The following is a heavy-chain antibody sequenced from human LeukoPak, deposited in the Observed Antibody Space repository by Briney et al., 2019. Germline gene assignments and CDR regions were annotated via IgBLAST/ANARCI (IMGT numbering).Heavy chain of an antibody. J-gene: IGHJ4*02. CDR1: GGSISSYY. D-gene: IGHD1-26*01. CDR3: ARDRGSYGIDY. V-gene: IGHV4-59*01. CDR2: IYYSGST. Sequence: SETLSLTCTVSGGSISSYYWSWIRQPPGKGLEWIGYIYYSGSTNCNPSLKSRVTISVDTSKNQFSLKLSSVTAADTAVYYCARDRGSYGIDYWGQGTLVTVSS.